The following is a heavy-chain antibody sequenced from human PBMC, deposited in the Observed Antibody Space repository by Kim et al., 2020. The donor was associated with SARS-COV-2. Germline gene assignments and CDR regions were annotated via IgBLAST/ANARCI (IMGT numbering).Heavy chain of an antibody. CDR2: T. Sequence: TKYNPSLKRRVSSSVVTSKNQFSPKVTSVTAADTAIYYCARGTDYGLDSWGQGTLVTVSS. D-gene: IGHD3-16*01. V-gene: IGHV4-59*09. J-gene: IGHJ4*02. CDR3: ARGTDYGLDS.